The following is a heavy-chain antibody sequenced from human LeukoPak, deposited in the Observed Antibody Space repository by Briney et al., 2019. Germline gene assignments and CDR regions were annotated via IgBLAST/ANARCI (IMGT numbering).Heavy chain of an antibody. D-gene: IGHD3-9*01. CDR1: GFTFSSYA. CDR2: ISGSGGST. V-gene: IGHV3-23*01. J-gene: IGHJ4*02. CDR3: AREDDDILTGSYYFDY. Sequence: GGSLRLSCAASGFTFSSYAMSWVRQAPGKGLEWVSAISGSGGSTYYADSVKGRFTISRDNSKNTLYLKMNSLRAEDTAVYYCAREDDDILTGSYYFDYWGQGTLVTVSS.